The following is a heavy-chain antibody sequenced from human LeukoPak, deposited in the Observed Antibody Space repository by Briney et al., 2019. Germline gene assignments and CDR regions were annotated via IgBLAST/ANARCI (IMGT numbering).Heavy chain of an antibody. CDR2: IIPILGIA. J-gene: IGHJ4*02. CDR1: GGTFYNYA. D-gene: IGHD3-16*02. Sequence: SVKVSCKASGGTFYNYAISWVRQAPGQGLEWMGRIIPILGIANYAQKFQGRVTITADKSTSTAYMELSSLRSEDTAVYYCATYVWGNYRQQDFRRVFYFDSWGQGTLVIVSS. CDR3: ATYVWGNYRQQDFRRVFYFDS. V-gene: IGHV1-69*04.